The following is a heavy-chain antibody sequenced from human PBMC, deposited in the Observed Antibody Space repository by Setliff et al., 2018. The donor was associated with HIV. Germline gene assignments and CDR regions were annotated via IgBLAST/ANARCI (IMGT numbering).Heavy chain of an antibody. D-gene: IGHD2-2*02. CDR2: IRYDGSNK. CDR3: ARDAAAPAAIEGAFDI. V-gene: IGHV3-30*02. CDR1: GFSFSSYG. J-gene: IGHJ3*02. Sequence: GGSLRLSCAASGFSFSSYGMHWVRQAPGKGLDWVAFIRYDGSNKYYADSVEGRFTISRDNTKNSLYLQLNSLRAEDTAVYYCARDAAAPAAIEGAFDIWGQGTMVTVSS.